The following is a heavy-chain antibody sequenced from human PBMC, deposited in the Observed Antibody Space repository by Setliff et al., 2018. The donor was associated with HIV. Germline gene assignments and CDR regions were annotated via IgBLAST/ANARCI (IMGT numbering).Heavy chain of an antibody. CDR2: IYYSGST. D-gene: IGHD5-18*01. Sequence: SETLSLTCSVSGGSISSYYWSWIRQPPGKGLEWIGYIYYSGSTNYNPSLESRVTISVDTSKNQFSLKLSSVTAADAAMYYCARHWGYSYGIDYWGQGIPVTVSS. CDR1: GGSISSYY. CDR3: ARHWGYSYGIDY. V-gene: IGHV4-59*08. J-gene: IGHJ4*02.